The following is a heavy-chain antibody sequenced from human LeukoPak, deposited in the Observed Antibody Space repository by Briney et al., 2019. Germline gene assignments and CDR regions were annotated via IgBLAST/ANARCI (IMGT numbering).Heavy chain of an antibody. CDR1: GGSLSSGGYS. V-gene: IGHV4-30-2*01. CDR2: IYHSGST. D-gene: IGHD5-18*01. CDR3: ARVGGYSYGYPLDY. J-gene: IGHJ4*02. Sequence: SETLSLTCSVSGGSLSSGGYSWSWIRQPPGKGLEWIGYIYHSGSTYYNPSLKSRVTISVDRSKNQFSLKLSSVTAADTAVYYCARVGGYSYGYPLDYWGQGTLVTVSS.